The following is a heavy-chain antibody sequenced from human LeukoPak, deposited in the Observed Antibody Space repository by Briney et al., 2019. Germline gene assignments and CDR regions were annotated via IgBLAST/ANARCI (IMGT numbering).Heavy chain of an antibody. CDR3: AREYDSSGLKAFDI. CDR2: INPNSGGT. V-gene: IGHV1-2*02. D-gene: IGHD3-22*01. Sequence: ASVKVSCKASGYTFTSYYMHWVRQAPGQGLEWMGWINPNSGGTGSAQKFQGRVTITRDTSITTAYMELSRLRSDDTALYYCAREYDSSGLKAFDIWGQGTMVTVSS. CDR1: GYTFTSYY. J-gene: IGHJ3*02.